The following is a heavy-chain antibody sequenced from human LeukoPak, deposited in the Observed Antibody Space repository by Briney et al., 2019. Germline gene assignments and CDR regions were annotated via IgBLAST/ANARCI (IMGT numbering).Heavy chain of an antibody. CDR1: GFTVSSNY. Sequence: GGSLRLSCAASGFTVSSNYMSWVRQAPEKGLEWVSVIYSGGSTYYADSVKGRFTISRDNSKNTLYLQMNSLRAEDTAVYYCASGYDSYYFDYWGQGTLVTVSS. V-gene: IGHV3-66*01. J-gene: IGHJ4*02. D-gene: IGHD5-12*01. CDR3: ASGYDSYYFDY. CDR2: IYSGGST.